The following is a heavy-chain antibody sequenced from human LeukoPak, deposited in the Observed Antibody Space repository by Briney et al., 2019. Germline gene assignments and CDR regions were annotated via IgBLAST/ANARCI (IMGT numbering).Heavy chain of an antibody. CDR2: IIPIFGTA. D-gene: IGHD3-10*01. J-gene: IGHJ4*01. CDR1: GGTFSSYA. CDR3: AKGTIRFRELSTPYGY. Sequence: ASVKVSCKASGGTFSSYAISWVRQAPGQGLEWMGGIIPIFGTANYAQKFQGRVTITADKSTSTAYMELSSLRSEDTAGDYFAKGTIRFRELSTPYGYLGQGTLVTVSS. V-gene: IGHV1-69*06.